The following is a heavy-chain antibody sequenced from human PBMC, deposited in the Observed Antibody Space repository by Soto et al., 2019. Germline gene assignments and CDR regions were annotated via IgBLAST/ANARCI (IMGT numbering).Heavy chain of an antibody. CDR2: ISYDGSNK. V-gene: IGHV3-30*18. CDR1: GFTFSSYG. CDR3: AKLLSGSYYHAFDI. J-gene: IGHJ3*02. D-gene: IGHD1-26*01. Sequence: LRLSCAASGFTFSSYGMHWVRQAPGKGLEWVAVISYDGSNKYYADSVKGRFTISRDNSKNTLYLQMNSLRAEDTAVYYCAKLLSGSYYHAFDIWGQGTMVTVSS.